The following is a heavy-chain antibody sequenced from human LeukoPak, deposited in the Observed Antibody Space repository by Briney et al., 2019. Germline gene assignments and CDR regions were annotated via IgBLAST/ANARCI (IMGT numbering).Heavy chain of an antibody. Sequence: GGSLRLSCAASGFTFSSHAMSWVRQAPGKGLEWVSAISGGGDSTYYADSVKGRFTISRDNSKNTLYLQMNSLRAEDTALYYCAKLTYYDFWSGYQYFQHWGQGTLVTVSS. CDR3: AKLTYYDFWSGYQYFQH. CDR1: GFTFSSHA. J-gene: IGHJ1*01. D-gene: IGHD3-3*01. CDR2: ISGGGDST. V-gene: IGHV3-23*01.